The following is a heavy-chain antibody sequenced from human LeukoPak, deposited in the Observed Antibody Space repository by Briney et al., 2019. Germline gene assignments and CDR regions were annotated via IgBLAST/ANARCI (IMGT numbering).Heavy chain of an antibody. Sequence: GGSPRLSGAASGFTFSSYGMHWVRQAPGKGLVWVSRNNSDGSSTSYADSVKGRFTISRDNAKTTLYLQMTSLRCEDTAVYYCARDLSASYSSSWFNWFDPWGQGILVTVSS. D-gene: IGHD6-13*01. J-gene: IGHJ5*02. CDR2: NNSDGSST. CDR1: GFTFSSYG. V-gene: IGHV3-74*01. CDR3: ARDLSASYSSSWFNWFDP.